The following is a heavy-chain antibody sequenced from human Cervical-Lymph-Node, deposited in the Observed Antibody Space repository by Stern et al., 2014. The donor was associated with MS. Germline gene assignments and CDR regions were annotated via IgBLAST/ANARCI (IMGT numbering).Heavy chain of an antibody. CDR3: ARGPRYCSSTSCYARWFDP. CDR1: GGTFSSYA. D-gene: IGHD2-2*01. J-gene: IGHJ5*02. CDR2: IIPIFGPA. Sequence: QVQLVESGAEVKKPGSSVKVSCKASGGTFSSYAISWVRQAPGQGLEWMGGIIPIFGPANYAQKFQGRVTINADESTSTAYMELSSLRSEDTAVYYCARGPRYCSSTSCYARWFDPWGQGTLVTVSS. V-gene: IGHV1-69*01.